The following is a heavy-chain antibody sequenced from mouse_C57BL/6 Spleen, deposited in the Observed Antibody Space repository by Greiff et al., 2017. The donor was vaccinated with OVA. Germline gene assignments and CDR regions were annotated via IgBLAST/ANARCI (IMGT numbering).Heavy chain of an antibody. Sequence: QVQLQQPGAELVKPGASVKLSCTASGYTFTSYWMHWVKQSPGQGLEWIGMIHPNSGSTNYNETFTSKATLTVDKSSSTAYMQLSSLTSEDSAVYYCARWYGNYVYYYAMDYWGQGTSVTVSS. CDR3: ARWYGNYVYYYAMDY. CDR1: GYTFTSYW. CDR2: IHPNSGST. V-gene: IGHV1-64*01. D-gene: IGHD2-10*02. J-gene: IGHJ4*01.